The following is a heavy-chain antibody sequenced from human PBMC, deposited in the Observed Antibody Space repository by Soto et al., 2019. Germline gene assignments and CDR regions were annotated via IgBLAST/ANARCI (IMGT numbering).Heavy chain of an antibody. Sequence: ASVKVSCKASGYTFTTYYMHWVRQAPGQGLQWMGIIHPGGGSTTYAQKFQGRVTMTRDTSTSTVYMELSSLRSEDTAVYYCARDRTIESHFDYWGQGTLVTVSS. CDR1: GYTFTTYY. J-gene: IGHJ4*02. V-gene: IGHV1-46*01. CDR2: IHPGGGST. D-gene: IGHD2-15*01. CDR3: ARDRTIESHFDY.